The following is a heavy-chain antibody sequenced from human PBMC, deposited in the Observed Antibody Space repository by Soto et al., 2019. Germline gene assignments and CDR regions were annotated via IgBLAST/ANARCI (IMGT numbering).Heavy chain of an antibody. Sequence: QVQLQESGPGLVKPSETMSLTCIVSGDSISSFYWSWIRQPPGKGLEWIGHIYYSGSTNYNPSLKSRVTISVDTSKNQFSLKLTSVTAADTAVYYCVRDVGQAARKVWGQGTLVTVSS. CDR1: GDSISSFY. CDR2: IYYSGST. V-gene: IGHV4-59*01. CDR3: VRDVGQAARKV. D-gene: IGHD6-25*01. J-gene: IGHJ4*02.